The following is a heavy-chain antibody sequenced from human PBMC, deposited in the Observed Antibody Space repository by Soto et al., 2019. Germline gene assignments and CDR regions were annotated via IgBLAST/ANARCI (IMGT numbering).Heavy chain of an antibody. Sequence: QVQLQQWGAGLLKPSETLSLTCAVYGGSFSGYYWSWIRQPPGKGLEWIGEINHSGSTNYNPSLKSRVTISVATSKNQFSLKLSSVTAADTAVYYCARTQHGDYAYWGQGTLVTVSS. D-gene: IGHD4-17*01. CDR1: GGSFSGYY. CDR3: ARTQHGDYAY. CDR2: INHSGST. V-gene: IGHV4-34*01. J-gene: IGHJ4*02.